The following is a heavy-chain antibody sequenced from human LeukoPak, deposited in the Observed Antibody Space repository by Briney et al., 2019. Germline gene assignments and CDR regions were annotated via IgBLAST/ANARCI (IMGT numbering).Heavy chain of an antibody. CDR3: AKGSGWDF. D-gene: IGHD6-19*01. CDR1: GFTFSSSS. J-gene: IGHJ4*02. CDR2: IRGRGGRT. Sequence: GGSLRLSCAASGFTFSSSSMSWVRQAPGKGLEWVSVIRGRGGRTDYGDSVKGQFTISRGNSKNTLYLQMDRLGYDDTAVYYCAKGSGWDFWGQGTLVTVSS. V-gene: IGHV3-23*01.